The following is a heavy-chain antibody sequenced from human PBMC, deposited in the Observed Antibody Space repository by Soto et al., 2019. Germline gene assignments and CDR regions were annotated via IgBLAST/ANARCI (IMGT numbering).Heavy chain of an antibody. CDR1: GYTFTSHY. J-gene: IGHJ3*02. Sequence: QVQLVQSGAEVRKPGASVKVSCKASGYTFTSHYIHWVRQAPGQGLEWMGVINPSGGSTSYADKFQGRVTMTMNTSTSTVYMDLSSLRSGDTALYYCERDQVPNASRLGDAFDIWGQGTMVTVSS. CDR3: ERDQVPNASRLGDAFDI. D-gene: IGHD6-6*01. CDR2: INPSGGST. V-gene: IGHV1-46*01.